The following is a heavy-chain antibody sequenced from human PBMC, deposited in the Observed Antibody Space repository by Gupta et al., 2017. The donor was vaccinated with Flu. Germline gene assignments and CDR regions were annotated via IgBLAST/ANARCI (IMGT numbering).Heavy chain of an antibody. Sequence: QLQLHESGPGLVKPSETLSLTFTVSGISISSTDYYWAWIRQPPGKGLEWIGSLYYHGITYYNPSLKSRVTISADTSKNHFSLRLSSVTATDTAVFYGAVVSPVTLGNSRWYGFAFDRWGQGTMVAVSS. J-gene: IGHJ3*02. CDR3: AVVSPVTLGNSRWYGFAFDR. CDR1: GISISSTDYY. V-gene: IGHV4-39*02. CDR2: LYYHGIT. D-gene: IGHD6-13*01.